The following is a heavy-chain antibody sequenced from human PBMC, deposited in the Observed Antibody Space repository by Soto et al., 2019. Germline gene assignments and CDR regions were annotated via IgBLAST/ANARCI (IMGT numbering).Heavy chain of an antibody. D-gene: IGHD3-9*01. J-gene: IGHJ4*02. CDR3: ARQRGYYDILTGYYTEFNFDY. Sequence: SETLSPTSTVTGGSISSSSYYWGWIRQPPGKGLEWIGSIYYSGTTYYNPSLKSRVTISVDTSKNQFSLRLSSVTAADTAVYYCARQRGYYDILTGYYTEFNFDYWGQGTLVTVS. CDR2: IYYSGTT. CDR1: GGSISSSSYY. V-gene: IGHV4-39*01.